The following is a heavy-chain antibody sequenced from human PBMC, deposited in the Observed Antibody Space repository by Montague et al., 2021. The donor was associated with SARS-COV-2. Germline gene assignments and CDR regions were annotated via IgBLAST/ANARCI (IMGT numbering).Heavy chain of an antibody. Sequence: TLSLTCTVSGGSVSSGSYYWSWIRQPAGKGLEWIGRIYTSGSSNYNLSLKSRVTISVDTSKNQFSLKVSSVTAADTAVYYCARERSADYYDGSGYHSYKYGMDVWGQGTTVTVSS. J-gene: IGHJ6*02. CDR2: IYTSGSS. CDR3: ARERSADYYDGSGYHSYKYGMDV. CDR1: GGSVSSGSYY. D-gene: IGHD3-22*01. V-gene: IGHV4-61*02.